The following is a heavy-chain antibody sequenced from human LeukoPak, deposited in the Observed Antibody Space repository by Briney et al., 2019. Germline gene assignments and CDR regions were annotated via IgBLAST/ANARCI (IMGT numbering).Heavy chain of an antibody. J-gene: IGHJ4*02. CDR2: IYHSGST. V-gene: IGHV4-4*02. D-gene: IGHD6-19*01. CDR3: ARTAGESSSSGWSY. CDR1: GGSISSSNW. Sequence: SGTLSLTCAVSGGSISSSNWWSWVRQPPGKGLEWIGEIYHSGSTNYNPSLKSRVTISVDKSKNQFSLKLSSVTAADTAVYYSARTAGESSSSGWSYWGQGTLVTVSS.